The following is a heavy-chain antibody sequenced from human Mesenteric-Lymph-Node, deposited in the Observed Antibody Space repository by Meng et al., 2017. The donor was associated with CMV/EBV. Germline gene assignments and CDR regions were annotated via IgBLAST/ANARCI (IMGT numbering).Heavy chain of an antibody. CDR2: ISYDGSNT. V-gene: IGHV3-30-3*01. Sequence: GGSLRLSCAASGFAFRRYAMHWVRQAPGKGLEWVAFISYDGSNTYYTDSVKGRFTLSRDNPKSTLYLQMSSLRPGDTAVYYCARDRDTSGWYSSYHYYAMDVWGQGTTVTVSS. D-gene: IGHD6-19*01. J-gene: IGHJ6*02. CDR3: ARDRDTSGWYSSYHYYAMDV. CDR1: GFAFRRYA.